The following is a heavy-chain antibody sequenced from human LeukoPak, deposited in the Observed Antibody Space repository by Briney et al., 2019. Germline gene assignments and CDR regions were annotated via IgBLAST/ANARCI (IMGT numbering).Heavy chain of an antibody. D-gene: IGHD6-6*01. Sequence: GGSLKLSCAASGFTFSSYEMNWVRQAPGKGLEWVSSISSSSSYIYYADSVKGRFTISRDNAKNSLYLQMNSLRAEDTAVYYCATDRIAARYIDYWGQGTLVTVSS. V-gene: IGHV3-21*01. CDR3: ATDRIAARYIDY. CDR2: ISSSSSYI. CDR1: GFTFSSYE. J-gene: IGHJ4*02.